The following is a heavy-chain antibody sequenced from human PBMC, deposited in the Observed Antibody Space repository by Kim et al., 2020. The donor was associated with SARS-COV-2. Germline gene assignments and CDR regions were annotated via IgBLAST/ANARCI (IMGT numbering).Heavy chain of an antibody. CDR2: LNPQSGNT. D-gene: IGHD3-9*01. J-gene: IGHJ5*02. CDR3: VRSSSRHHYDILTGYYKGLGDLDR. V-gene: IGHV1-8*01. CDR1: GYTFSGYD. Sequence: ASVKVSCKASGYTFSGYDINWVRQAAGQGLEWMGWLNPQSGNTGYAQKFQGRVAMTRNTSINTAYMQLSSLTSEDTAVYYCVRSSSRHHYDILTGYYKGLGDLDRGGQGTRVTVSS.